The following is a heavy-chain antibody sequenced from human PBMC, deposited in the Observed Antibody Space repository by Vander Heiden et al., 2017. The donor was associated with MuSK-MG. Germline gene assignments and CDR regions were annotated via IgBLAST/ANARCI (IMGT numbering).Heavy chain of an antibody. CDR1: AFTFSSYA. CDR3: AKVSSSLHGYNWFDP. CDR2: ISGSGGST. J-gene: IGHJ5*02. Sequence: EVQLLESGGGLVQPGGSLRLSCAASAFTFSSYAMSWVRQAPGKGLEWVSAISGSGGSTYYADSVKGRFTISRDNSKNTLYMQMNSLRAEDTAVYYCAKVSSSLHGYNWFDPWGHGTLVTVYS. V-gene: IGHV3-23*01. D-gene: IGHD6-13*01.